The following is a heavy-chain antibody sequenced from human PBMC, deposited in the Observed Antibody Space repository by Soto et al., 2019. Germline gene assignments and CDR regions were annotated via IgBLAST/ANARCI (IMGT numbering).Heavy chain of an antibody. CDR2: IWYDGSNK. V-gene: IGHV3-33*01. CDR3: ARDFRSRDIVVVPASFDP. D-gene: IGHD2-2*01. Sequence: QVQLVESGGGVVQPGRSPRLSCAASGFTFSSYGMHWVRQAPGKGLEWVAVIWYDGSNKYYADSVKGRFTISRDNSKNTLYLQMNSLRAEDTAVYYCARDFRSRDIVVVPASFDPWGQGTLVTVSS. CDR1: GFTFSSYG. J-gene: IGHJ5*02.